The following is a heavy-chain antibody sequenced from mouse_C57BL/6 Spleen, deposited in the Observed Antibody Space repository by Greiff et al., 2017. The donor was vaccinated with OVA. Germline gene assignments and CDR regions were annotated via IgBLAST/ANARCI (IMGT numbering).Heavy chain of an antibody. CDR1: GFNIKDYY. V-gene: IGHV14-2*01. J-gene: IGHJ1*03. Sequence: VQLQQSGAELVKPGASVKLSCTASGFNIKDYYMHWVKQRTEQGLAWIGRIDPEDGETKYEPKFQGKATITADTSYNTAHLQLSSLTSEDTSVYAWALDDGSNYWYFDVWGTGTTVTVSS. CDR3: ALDDGSNYWYFDV. D-gene: IGHD1-1*01. CDR2: IDPEDGET.